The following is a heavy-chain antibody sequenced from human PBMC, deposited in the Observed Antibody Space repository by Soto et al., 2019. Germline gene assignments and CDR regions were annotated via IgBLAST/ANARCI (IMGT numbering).Heavy chain of an antibody. CDR2: INPSGGST. D-gene: IGHD6-13*01. Sequence: QVQLVQSGAEVKKPGASVKVSCKASGYTFTSYYMHWVRQAPGQGLEWMGIINPSGGSTSYAQKFQGRVTMTRDTSTSTVYMELSSLRSEDTAVYYCARNPIAAAGTPDFDYWGQGTLVTVSS. V-gene: IGHV1-46*03. CDR3: ARNPIAAAGTPDFDY. J-gene: IGHJ4*02. CDR1: GYTFTSYY.